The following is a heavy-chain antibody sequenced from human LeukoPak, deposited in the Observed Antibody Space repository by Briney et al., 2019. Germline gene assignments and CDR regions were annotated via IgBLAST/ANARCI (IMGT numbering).Heavy chain of an antibody. J-gene: IGHJ4*02. CDR2: MNPNSGNT. Sequence: ASVKVSCKASGYTFTSYDINWVRQATGQGLEWMGWMNPNSGNTGYAQKFQGRVTMTRNTSISTAHMELSSLRSEDAAVYYCARGLGLVRGVIITSFDYWGQGTLVTVSS. CDR1: GYTFTSYD. V-gene: IGHV1-8*01. D-gene: IGHD3-10*01. CDR3: ARGLGLVRGVIITSFDY.